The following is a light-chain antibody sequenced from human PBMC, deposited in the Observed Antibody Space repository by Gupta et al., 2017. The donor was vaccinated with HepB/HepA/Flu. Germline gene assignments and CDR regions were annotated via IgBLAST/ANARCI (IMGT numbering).Light chain of an antibody. CDR3: AAWDNSLSGWV. CDR2: SND. Sequence: QSVLTQPPSASGTPRQRVTISCSGSSSNIGSKVVNWYQQVPGTAPKLLIYSNDQRPSGVPDRFSGSKSGTSASLAISGLQAEDEADYYCAAWDNSLSGWVFGGGTKLTVL. V-gene: IGLV1-44*01. CDR1: SSNIGSKV. J-gene: IGLJ3*02.